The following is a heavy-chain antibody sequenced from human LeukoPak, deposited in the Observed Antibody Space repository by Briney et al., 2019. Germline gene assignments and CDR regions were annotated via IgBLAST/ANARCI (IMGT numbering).Heavy chain of an antibody. CDR2: FDPEDGET. CDR1: GYTLTELS. D-gene: IGHD6-19*01. CDR3: ATDRPQGGSSGGFDY. Sequence: ASVKVSCKVSGYTLTELSMHWVRQAPGKGLEWKGGFDPEDGETIYAQKFQGRVTMTEDTSTDTAYMELSSLRSEDTAVYYCATDRPQGGSSGGFDYWGQGTLVTVSS. J-gene: IGHJ4*02. V-gene: IGHV1-24*01.